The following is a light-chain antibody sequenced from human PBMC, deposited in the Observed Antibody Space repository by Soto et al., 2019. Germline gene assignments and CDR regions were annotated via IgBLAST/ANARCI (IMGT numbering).Light chain of an antibody. CDR2: EAS. J-gene: IGKJ2*01. CDR1: QSINNW. CDR3: QQYDSDSST. Sequence: DIQMTQSPSTLSASVGDRVTITCRASQSINNWLAWYQQKPGKAPKLLIYEASSLLSGVPSRFSGSGSGTEFTLTISSLQPDDFADYYCQQYDSDSSTFGQGTKLDIK. V-gene: IGKV1-5*03.